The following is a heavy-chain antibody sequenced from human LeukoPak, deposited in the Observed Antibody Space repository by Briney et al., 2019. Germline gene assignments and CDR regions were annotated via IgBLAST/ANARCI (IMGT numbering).Heavy chain of an antibody. J-gene: IGHJ4*02. V-gene: IGHV1-2*02. CDR1: GYTFTGYY. Sequence: ASVKVSCKASGYTFTGYYMHWVRQAPGQGLEWMGWINPNSGGTNYAQKFQGRVTMTRDTPISTAYMELSRLRSDDTAVYYCARVVGEMATITPFDYWGQGTLVTVSS. CDR2: INPNSGGT. D-gene: IGHD5-24*01. CDR3: ARVVGEMATITPFDY.